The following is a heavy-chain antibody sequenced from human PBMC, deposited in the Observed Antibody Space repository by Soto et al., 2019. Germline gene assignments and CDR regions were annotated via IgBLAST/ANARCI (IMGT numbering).Heavy chain of an antibody. CDR1: GFTFSSYA. Sequence: GGSLRLSCAASGFTFSSYAMSWVRQAPGKGLEWVSAISSSSSNIYYADSVKGRFTISRDNAKNSLYLQMNSLRAEDTAVYYCARDRQGGYGDSDAFDIWGQGTMVTVS. CDR3: ARDRQGGYGDSDAFDI. J-gene: IGHJ3*02. D-gene: IGHD4-17*01. V-gene: IGHV3-21*01. CDR2: ISSSSSNI.